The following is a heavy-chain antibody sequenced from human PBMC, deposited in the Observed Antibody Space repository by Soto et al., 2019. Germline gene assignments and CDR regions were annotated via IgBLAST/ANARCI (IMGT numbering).Heavy chain of an antibody. Sequence: QVQLQESGPGLVKPSGTLSLTCAVSSGSISNDNWWNWVRQPPGKGLEWIGEIYRSGSTNYHPSLKSRVTISLDKSTNQFSLQLSSVTAADTAVYYCATNSYYSLGVWGQGTTVTVSS. CDR1: SGSISNDNW. J-gene: IGHJ6*02. V-gene: IGHV4-4*02. CDR2: IYRSGST. CDR3: ATNSYYSLGV.